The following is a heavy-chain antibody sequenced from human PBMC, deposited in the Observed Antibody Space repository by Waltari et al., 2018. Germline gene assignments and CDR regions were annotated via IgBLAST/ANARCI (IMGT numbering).Heavy chain of an antibody. D-gene: IGHD4-17*01. J-gene: IGHJ6*02. CDR2: FVGGSGNT. CDR1: GFTFTSSA. V-gene: IGHV1-58*02. CDR3: AAELRGYGDYGGPYYGMDV. Sequence: QMQLVQSGPEVKKPGTSVKVSCKASGFTFTSSAMQWVRQARGQRIEWIGWFVGGSGNTNYAQKVQEIVTITRDMSTSTAYMELSSLRSEDTAVYYCAAELRGYGDYGGPYYGMDVWGQGTTVTVSS.